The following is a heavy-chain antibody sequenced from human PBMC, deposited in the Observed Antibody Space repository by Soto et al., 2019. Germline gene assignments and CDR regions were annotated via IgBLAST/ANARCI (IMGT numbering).Heavy chain of an antibody. CDR1: GFTFSNYD. J-gene: IGHJ4*02. D-gene: IGHD5-18*01. CDR3: AKDLPIGYSYFDS. Sequence: EVHLLESGGGLVQPGGSLRLSCAASGFTFSNYDMSWVRQAPGKGLEWVSSISGGGGGTYYAVSVKGRFTISRDNSKNTLSRQMNSLRVEDTAVYYCAKDLPIGYSYFDSWGQGTLVTVSS. CDR2: ISGGGGGT. V-gene: IGHV3-23*01.